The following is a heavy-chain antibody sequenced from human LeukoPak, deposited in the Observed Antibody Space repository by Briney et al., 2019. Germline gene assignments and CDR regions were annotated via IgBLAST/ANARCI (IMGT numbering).Heavy chain of an antibody. J-gene: IGHJ6*02. Sequence: GGSLRLSCAASGFTFSDYYMSWIRQAPGKGLEWVSYISSSSSDTKYADSVKGRFTISRDNAKNSLYLQMNSLRGEDTAVYYCAKGPYGLGIYYGMDVWGQGTTVTV. D-gene: IGHD3-10*01. CDR2: ISSSSSDT. V-gene: IGHV3-11*05. CDR1: GFTFSDYY. CDR3: AKGPYGLGIYYGMDV.